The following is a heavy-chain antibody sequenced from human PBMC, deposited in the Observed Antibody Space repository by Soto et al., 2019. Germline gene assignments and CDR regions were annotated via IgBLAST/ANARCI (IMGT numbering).Heavy chain of an antibody. D-gene: IGHD3-10*01. CDR3: ARVGGSGSPFDH. V-gene: IGHV4-31*03. CDR1: GGSINSGGYY. Sequence: QVQLQESGPGLVKPSQTLSLTCTVSGGSINSGGYYWSWIRQHPGKGLEWIGYIFYSGSTYYNPSLKSRVTISVDMSKNQSSLKLSSVTAADTAVYYCARVGGSGSPFDHWGQGTLVTVSS. J-gene: IGHJ4*02. CDR2: IFYSGST.